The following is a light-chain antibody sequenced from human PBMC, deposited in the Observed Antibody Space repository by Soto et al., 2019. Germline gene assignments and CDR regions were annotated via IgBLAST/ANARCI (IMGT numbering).Light chain of an antibody. Sequence: EVVLTQSPATLSLSPGERATLSCRTSQTVSTYLAWYQQKPGQAPRLLISDASTRATGIPDRFSGSGSGTDFTLTIISLEPEDFAGYYCQQRSNWPPKLTFGGGTKVEIK. CDR1: QTVSTY. CDR3: QQRSNWPPKLT. V-gene: IGKV3-11*01. J-gene: IGKJ4*01. CDR2: DAS.